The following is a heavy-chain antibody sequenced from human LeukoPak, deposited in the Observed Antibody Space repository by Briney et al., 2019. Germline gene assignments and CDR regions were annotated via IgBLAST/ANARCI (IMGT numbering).Heavy chain of an antibody. D-gene: IGHD2-15*01. J-gene: IGHJ4*02. CDR1: GFTFSSYA. CDR2: ISYDGSNK. V-gene: IGHV3-30*04. CDR3: VAEVAAVLY. Sequence: GGSLRLSCAASGFTFSSYALHWVRQAPGKGLEWVTAISYDGSNKYYADSVKGRFTISRDNSKSTVYLQMNSLRAQDTAVYYCVAEVAAVLYWGQGTLVTVSS.